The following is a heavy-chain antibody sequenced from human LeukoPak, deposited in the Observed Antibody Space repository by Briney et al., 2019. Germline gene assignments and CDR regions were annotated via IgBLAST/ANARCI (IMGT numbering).Heavy chain of an antibody. CDR3: AREIPRGIAGFDY. V-gene: IGHV3-21*01. J-gene: IGHJ4*02. CDR2: ISSTTTYI. CDR1: GLTFSTYG. Sequence: GGSLRLSCAASGLTFSTYGMTWVRQAPGKGLEWVSYISSTTTYIYYADSVKGRFTISRDNAKNSLYLQMNSLRAEDTAVYYCAREIPRGIAGFDYWGQGTLVTVSS. D-gene: IGHD6-13*01.